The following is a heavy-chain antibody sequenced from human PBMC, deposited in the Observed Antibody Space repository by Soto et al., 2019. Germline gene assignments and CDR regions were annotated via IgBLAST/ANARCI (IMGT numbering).Heavy chain of an antibody. CDR2: IYTGGST. D-gene: IGHD2-15*01. CDR3: ARASVGPPGGGSCIMPFDS. V-gene: IGHV4-4*07. CDR1: GGSVSSYY. J-gene: IGHJ4*02. Sequence: SETLSLTCTVSGGSVSSYYWSWIRQPAGKGLEWIGRIYTGGSTNYNPSLKSRVTMSVDTSKNQFSLRLTSVTAADTAVYYCARASVGPPGGGSCIMPFDSWGQGTLVTVSS.